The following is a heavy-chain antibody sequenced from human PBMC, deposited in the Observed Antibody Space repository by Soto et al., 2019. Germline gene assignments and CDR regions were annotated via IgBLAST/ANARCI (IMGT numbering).Heavy chain of an antibody. D-gene: IGHD3-10*01. V-gene: IGHV3-48*01. CDR3: ARSPMDYYGSGSYPN. Sequence: PGGSLRLSCAASGFTFSTYSMNWVRQAPGKGLEWVSYISSSSSTIFYTDSVKGRFTVSRDNSKNTLYLQMNSLRAEDTAVYYCARSPMDYYGSGSYPNWGQGTLVTVSS. J-gene: IGHJ4*02. CDR1: GFTFSTYS. CDR2: ISSSSSTI.